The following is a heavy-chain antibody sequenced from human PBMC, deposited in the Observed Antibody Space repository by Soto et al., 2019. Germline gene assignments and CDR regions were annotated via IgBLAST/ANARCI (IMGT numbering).Heavy chain of an antibody. CDR3: AKDDGLWYLDL. D-gene: IGHD4-17*01. J-gene: IGHJ2*01. CDR2: ISYDGSNI. V-gene: IGHV3-30*18. Sequence: VQLVESGGGVVRPGRSLRLSCAVSGFTFSSYGMHWVRQAPGKGLQWVAVISYDGSNIYYADSVKGRFTVSRDNSRNTLYLQMRSLRTEDSALYYCAKDDGLWYLDLWGRGTLVTVSS. CDR1: GFTFSSYG.